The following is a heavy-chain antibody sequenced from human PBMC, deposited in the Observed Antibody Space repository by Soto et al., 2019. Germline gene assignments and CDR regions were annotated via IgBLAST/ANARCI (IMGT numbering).Heavy chain of an antibody. CDR3: ARCIQGDYYYGMDV. CDR1: GYTFYSNS. CDR2: INADYGNT. V-gene: IGHV1-18*01. D-gene: IGHD5-18*01. Sequence: QAQLVQSGAEVKKPGASVKVSCKASGYTFYSNSISGVRQAPGQGLEWMGRINADYGNTQYAQKFRGRVTMTTDTSTTTVYMELTNLRSDDTAVYYCARCIQGDYYYGMDVWGQGTTVTVSS. J-gene: IGHJ6*02.